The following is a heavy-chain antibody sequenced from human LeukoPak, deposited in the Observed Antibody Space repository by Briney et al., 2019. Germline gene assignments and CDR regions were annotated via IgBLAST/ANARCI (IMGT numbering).Heavy chain of an antibody. Sequence: GGSLRLSCAASGFTFSNYAMSWVRQAPGKGLEWVANIKQDGSEKYYVDSVKGRFTISRDNAKNSLYLQMNSLRAEDTAVYYCARVGPVVAATLDYWGQGTLVTVSS. CDR2: IKQDGSEK. D-gene: IGHD2-15*01. V-gene: IGHV3-7*01. J-gene: IGHJ4*02. CDR3: ARVGPVVAATLDY. CDR1: GFTFSNYA.